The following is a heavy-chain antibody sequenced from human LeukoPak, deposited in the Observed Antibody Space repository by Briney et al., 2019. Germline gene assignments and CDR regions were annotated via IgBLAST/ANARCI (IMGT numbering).Heavy chain of an antibody. J-gene: IGHJ4*02. Sequence: SXXLSLTCTVSGGSISSYYWSWIRQPPGKGLEWIGYIYYSGSTNYNPSLKSRVTISVDTSKNQFSLKLSSVTAADTAVYYCARSYDFWSGYSVFDYWGQGTLVTVSS. CDR3: ARSYDFWSGYSVFDY. CDR1: GGSISSYY. D-gene: IGHD3-3*01. CDR2: IYYSGST. V-gene: IGHV4-59*01.